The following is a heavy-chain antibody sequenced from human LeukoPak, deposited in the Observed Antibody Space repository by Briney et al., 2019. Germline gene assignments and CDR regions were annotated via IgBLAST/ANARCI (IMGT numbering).Heavy chain of an antibody. D-gene: IGHD3-3*01. CDR2: ISAYNGNT. J-gene: IGHJ4*02. CDR3: ARDRPVYYDFWSGYSPSFDY. V-gene: IGHV1-18*01. CDR1: GYTFTSYG. Sequence: GASVKVSCKASGYTFTSYGISWVRQAPGQGLEWMGWISAYNGNTNYAQKLQGRVTMTTDTSTSTAYMELRSLRSDDTAVYYCARDRPVYYDFWSGYSPSFDYWGQGTLVTVSS.